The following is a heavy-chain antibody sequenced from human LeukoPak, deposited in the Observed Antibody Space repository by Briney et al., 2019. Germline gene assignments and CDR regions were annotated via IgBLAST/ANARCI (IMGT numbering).Heavy chain of an antibody. J-gene: IGHJ4*02. CDR1: GFTFNNHA. CDR2: VSGNGDGT. V-gene: IGHV3-23*01. Sequence: PGGSLRLSCAASGFTFNNHAVNWVRQAPGKGLEWVSSVSGNGDGTYYADSVMGRFSISRDNSKNTVYLQMSSLRAEDTAMYYCASKGTSFPFDYWGRGTLVTVSS. D-gene: IGHD2-21*01. CDR3: ASKGTSFPFDY.